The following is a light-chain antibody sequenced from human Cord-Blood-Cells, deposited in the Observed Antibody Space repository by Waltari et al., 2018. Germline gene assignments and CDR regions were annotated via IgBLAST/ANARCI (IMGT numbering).Light chain of an antibody. V-gene: IGKV3-20*01. CDR2: GAS. CDR3: QQNGSSPPLT. J-gene: IGKJ4*01. CDR1: QSVSSSY. Sequence: EIVLTQSPGTLSLSPGERATLPRRASQSVSSSYLAWYQQKPGQAPRLLIYGASSRATGIPDRFSGSGTGTDFTLTISRLEPEDFAVYFCQQNGSSPPLTFGGGTKVEIK.